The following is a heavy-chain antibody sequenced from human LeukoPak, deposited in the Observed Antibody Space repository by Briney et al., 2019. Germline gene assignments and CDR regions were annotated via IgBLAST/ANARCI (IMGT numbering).Heavy chain of an antibody. CDR3: VKGGVAPDY. V-gene: IGHV3-64D*06. Sequence: GGSLRLSCSASGFTFNTYTMHWVRQAPGKGLEYVSAISSNGGTTYYADSVKGRFTISRDNSKNTLYLQMSSLRAEDTAVYYCVKGGVAPDYWGQGTLVTVSS. CDR2: ISSNGGTT. D-gene: IGHD6-13*01. J-gene: IGHJ4*02. CDR1: GFTFNTYT.